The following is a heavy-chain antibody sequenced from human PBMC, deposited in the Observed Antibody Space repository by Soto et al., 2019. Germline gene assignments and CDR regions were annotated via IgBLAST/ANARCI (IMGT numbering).Heavy chain of an antibody. CDR2: ISGSGGST. D-gene: IGHD1-26*01. Sequence: GGSLRLSCAASGFTFSSYAMSWVRQAPGKGLEWVSAISGSGGSTYYADSVKGRFTISRDNSKNTLYLQMNSLRAEDTAVYYCANLYSGSLYYFDYWGKGTLVTVXS. V-gene: IGHV3-23*01. CDR1: GFTFSSYA. J-gene: IGHJ4*02. CDR3: ANLYSGSLYYFDY.